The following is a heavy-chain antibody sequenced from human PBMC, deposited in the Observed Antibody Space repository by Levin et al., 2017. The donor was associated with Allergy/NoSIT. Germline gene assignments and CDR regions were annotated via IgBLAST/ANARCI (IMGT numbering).Heavy chain of an antibody. CDR1: GFTFSSYE. D-gene: IGHD2-21*02. V-gene: IGHV3-48*03. J-gene: IGHJ4*02. CDR2: ISSSGSTI. Sequence: GGSLRLSCAASGFTFSSYEMNWVRQAPGKGLEWVSYISSSGSTIYYADSVKGRFTISRDNAKNSLYLQMNSLRAEDTAVYYCARYAYCGGDCFRFDYWGQGTLVTVSS. CDR3: ARYAYCGGDCFRFDY.